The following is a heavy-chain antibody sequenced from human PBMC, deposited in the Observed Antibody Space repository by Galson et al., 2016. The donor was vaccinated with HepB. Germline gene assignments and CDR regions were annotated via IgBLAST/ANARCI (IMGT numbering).Heavy chain of an antibody. CDR3: ARVQTTGDYIDY. CDR2: ISSDGTNI. J-gene: IGHJ4*02. Sequence: SLRLSCAASGFTFGRYWMHWVRQVPGEGLVWVSRISSDGTNIVYADSVKGRFTISRDNAKNSLYMQMSSLRAEDTAVYYCARVQTTGDYIDYWGQGTLVTVSS. V-gene: IGHV3-74*01. CDR1: GFTFGRYW. D-gene: IGHD4-17*01.